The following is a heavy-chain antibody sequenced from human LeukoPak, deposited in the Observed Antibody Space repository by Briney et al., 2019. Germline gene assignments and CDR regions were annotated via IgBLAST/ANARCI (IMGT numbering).Heavy chain of an antibody. CDR1: GGSFSGYY. CDR2: ISGSGGST. J-gene: IGHJ4*02. CDR3: AKVGNYDYVWGSYRYPPDY. V-gene: IGHV3-23*01. Sequence: ETLSLTCAVYGGSFSGYYWSWVRQAPGKGLEWVSAISGSGGSTYYADSVKGRFTISRDNSKNTLYLQMNSLRAEDTAVYYCAKVGNYDYVWGSYRYPPDYWGQGTLVTVSS. D-gene: IGHD3-16*02.